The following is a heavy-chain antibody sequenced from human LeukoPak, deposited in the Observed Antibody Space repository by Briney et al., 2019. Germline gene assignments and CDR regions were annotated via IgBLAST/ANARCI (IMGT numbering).Heavy chain of an antibody. CDR1: GYTFSSDD. CDR3: ARGRVFPGVAPRQVWFDP. Sequence: ASVKVSCKASGYTFSSDDINWVRQAPGQSLEWMGWMNPKSGNTGYAQKFLGRVTMTRTTSISTAYMELSRLRSEDTAVYYCARGRVFPGVAPRQVWFDPWGQGTPVTVSS. V-gene: IGHV1-8*02. CDR2: MNPKSGNT. D-gene: IGHD3-10*01. J-gene: IGHJ5*02.